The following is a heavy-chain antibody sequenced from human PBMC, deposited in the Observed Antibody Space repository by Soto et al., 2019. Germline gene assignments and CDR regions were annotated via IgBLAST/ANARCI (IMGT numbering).Heavy chain of an antibody. CDR3: ARNRDYAFDD. J-gene: IGHJ4*02. CDR2: IKQDGSDK. D-gene: IGHD4-17*01. V-gene: IGHV3-7*01. Sequence: PGGSLRLSCAASGFMFSNYWMSWVRQAPGKGLEWVAIIKQDGSDKYYVDSVKGRFTISRDNAKNSLYLQMNSLRIEDAAVYYCARNRDYAFDDWGRGTLVTVAS. CDR1: GFMFSNYW.